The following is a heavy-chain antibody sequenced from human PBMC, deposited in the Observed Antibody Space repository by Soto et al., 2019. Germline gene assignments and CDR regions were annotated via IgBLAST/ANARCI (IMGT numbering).Heavy chain of an antibody. Sequence: EVQLVESGGGLVQPGGSLKLSCAASGFTFSGSAMHWVRQASGKGLEWVGRIRSKANSYAQAYAASVKGRFTISRDDSKNTAYLQMISRKTEDTAVYYCTREAHCSSTSCYAATRWFDPWGQGTLVTVFS. J-gene: IGHJ5*02. CDR2: IRSKANSYAQ. CDR1: GFTFSGSA. CDR3: TREAHCSSTSCYAATRWFDP. D-gene: IGHD2-2*01. V-gene: IGHV3-73*02.